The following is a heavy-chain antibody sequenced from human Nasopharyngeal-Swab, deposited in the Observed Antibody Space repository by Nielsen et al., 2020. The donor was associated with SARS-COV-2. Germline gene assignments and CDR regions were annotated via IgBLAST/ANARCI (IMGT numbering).Heavy chain of an antibody. V-gene: IGHV7-4-1*02. CDR2: INTNTGNP. J-gene: IGHJ6*02. D-gene: IGHD4-17*01. CDR3: ARDKTPTTVTTGCYGMDV. CDR1: GYTFTSYA. Sequence: VSVKVSCKASGYTFTSYAMNWVRQAPGQGLEWMGWINTNTGNPTYAQGFTGRFVFSLDTSVSTAYLQISSLKAEDTAVYYCARDKTPTTVTTGCYGMDVWGQGTTVTVSS.